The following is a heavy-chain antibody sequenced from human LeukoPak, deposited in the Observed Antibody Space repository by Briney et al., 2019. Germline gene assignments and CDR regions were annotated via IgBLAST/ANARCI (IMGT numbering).Heavy chain of an antibody. D-gene: IGHD5-18*01. CDR1: GGSISSGGYY. V-gene: IGHV4-61*08. CDR2: IYYSGST. CDR3: ARWIQLWFGHFDY. Sequence: SETLSLTCTVSGGSISSGGYYWSWIRQPPGNGLESIGYIYYSGSTNYNPSLKSRVTISVDTSKNQFSLKLSSVTAADTAVYYCARWIQLWFGHFDYWGQGTLVTVSS. J-gene: IGHJ4*02.